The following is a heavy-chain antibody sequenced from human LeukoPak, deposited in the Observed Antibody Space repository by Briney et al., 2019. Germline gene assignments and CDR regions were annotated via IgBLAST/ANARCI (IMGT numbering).Heavy chain of an antibody. CDR3: ASRTDILTGYYIEDY. V-gene: IGHV3-21*01. CDR2: ISSSSSYI. J-gene: IGHJ4*02. D-gene: IGHD3-9*01. Sequence: GGSLRLSCAASGFTFSSYSMNWVRQAPGKGLEWVSSISSSSSYIYYADSVKGRFTISRDNAKNSLYLQMNSLRAEDTAVYYCASRTDILTGYYIEDYWGQGTLVTVSS. CDR1: GFTFSSYS.